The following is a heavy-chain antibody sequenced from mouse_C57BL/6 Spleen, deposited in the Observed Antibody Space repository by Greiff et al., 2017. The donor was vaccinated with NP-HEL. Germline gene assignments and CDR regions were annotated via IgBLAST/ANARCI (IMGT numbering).Heavy chain of an antibody. V-gene: IGHV14-4*01. CDR2: IDPENGDT. J-gene: IGHJ2*01. D-gene: IGHD3-2*02. CDR3: TTGSSATGDY. CDR1: GFNIKDDY. Sequence: VHVKQSGAELVRPGASVKLSCTASGFNIKDDYMHWVKQRPEQGLEWIGWIDPENGDTEYASKFQGKATITADTSTNTAYLQLSSLTSEDTAVYYCTTGSSATGDYWGQGTTLTVSS.